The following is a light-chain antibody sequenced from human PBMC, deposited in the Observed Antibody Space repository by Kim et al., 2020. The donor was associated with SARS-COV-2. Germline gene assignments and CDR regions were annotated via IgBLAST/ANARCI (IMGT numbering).Light chain of an antibody. J-gene: IGLJ2*01. CDR2: RNK. CDR1: NSNIGSNY. V-gene: IGLV1-47*01. Sequence: PGESVHISCSRSNSNIGSNYVYWYQQVPGKAPKLLIYRNKQRPSGVPDRFSASKSGTSASLAISGLRSEDEADDYCAVWDDSLSGQFGGGTQLTVL. CDR3: AVWDDSLSGQ.